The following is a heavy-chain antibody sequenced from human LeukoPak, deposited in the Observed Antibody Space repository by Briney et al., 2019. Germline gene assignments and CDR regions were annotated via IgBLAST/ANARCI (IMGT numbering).Heavy chain of an antibody. V-gene: IGHV3-7*03. CDR1: GFNVNNAW. D-gene: IGHD1-26*01. Sequence: GGSLRLSGAASGFNVNNAWMSWLRQAPGKGLEWVANIKDDGSEEYYVDSVKGRFTIVRDNAYNSLYLQMNSLRVEDTAIYFCARFTRRYSGDYWGQGTLVSVSS. J-gene: IGHJ4*02. CDR2: IKDDGSEE. CDR3: ARFTRRYSGDY.